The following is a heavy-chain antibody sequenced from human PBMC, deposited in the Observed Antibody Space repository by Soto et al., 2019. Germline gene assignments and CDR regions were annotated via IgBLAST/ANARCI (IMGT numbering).Heavy chain of an antibody. D-gene: IGHD6-19*01. Sequence: EVQLVESGGGLIQPGGSLRLSCAASGFTVSSNYMSWVRQAPGKGLEWVSVIYSGGSTYYADSVKGRFTISRDNSKNTLYLQMNSLRAEDTAVYYCARVAGYSSGLGGMDVWGQGTKVTVSS. CDR2: IYSGGST. CDR1: GFTVSSNY. CDR3: ARVAGYSSGLGGMDV. J-gene: IGHJ6*02. V-gene: IGHV3-53*01.